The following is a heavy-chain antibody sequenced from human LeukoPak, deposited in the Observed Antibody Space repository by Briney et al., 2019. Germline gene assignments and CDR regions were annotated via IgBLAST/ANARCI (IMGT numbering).Heavy chain of an antibody. J-gene: IGHJ6*03. V-gene: IGHV3-30*02. Sequence: PGGSLRLSCAASGFTFSSYGMHWVRQAPGKGLEWVAFIRYDGSNKYYADSVKGRFTISRDNSKNTLYLQMNSLRAEDTAVYYCAKDLTRIAVAYYMDVWGKGTTVTISS. CDR1: GFTFSSYG. CDR2: IRYDGSNK. D-gene: IGHD6-19*01. CDR3: AKDLTRIAVAYYMDV.